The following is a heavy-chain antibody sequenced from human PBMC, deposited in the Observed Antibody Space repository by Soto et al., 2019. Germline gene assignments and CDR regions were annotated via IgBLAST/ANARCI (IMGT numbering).Heavy chain of an antibody. CDR1: GFTFSTYG. V-gene: IGHV3-30*18. CDR2: ISYDGSNK. CDR3: AKDLPAGMGFDY. J-gene: IGHJ4*02. D-gene: IGHD2-2*01. Sequence: GGSLRLSCAASGFTFSTYGMHWVRQAPGKGLEWVAVISYDGSNKYYADSVKGRFTISRDNSKNTLYLQMNSLRAEDTAVYYCAKDLPAGMGFDYWGQGTLVTVSS.